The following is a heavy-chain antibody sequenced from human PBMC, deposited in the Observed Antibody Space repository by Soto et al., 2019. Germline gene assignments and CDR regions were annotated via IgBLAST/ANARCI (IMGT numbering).Heavy chain of an antibody. CDR1: GFTFSSYW. CDR2: INSDGRRT. Sequence: HPGGSLRLSCAASGFTFSSYWMHWVRQAPGKGLVWVSRINSDGRRTGYADSVKGLFTISRDNAKNTFFLKINGLRAEDRAVYYFARGITGTTGKHYYYYYYMDVWGKGTTVTVSS. D-gene: IGHD1-7*01. V-gene: IGHV3-74*01. CDR3: ARGITGTTGKHYYYYYYMDV. J-gene: IGHJ6*03.